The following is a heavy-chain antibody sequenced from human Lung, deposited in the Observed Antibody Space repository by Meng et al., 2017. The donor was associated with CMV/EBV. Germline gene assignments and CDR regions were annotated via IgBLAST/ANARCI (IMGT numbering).Heavy chain of an antibody. CDR3: ARADYLLVHYYYYGMDV. Sequence: ASXXVSXKASGYTFTSYGISWVRQAPGQGLEWMGWNSAYNGNTNYAQKFQGRVTMTTDASTSTAYMELRSLRSDDTAMYFCARADYLLVHYYYYGMDVWGQGNXVNGYS. D-gene: IGHD4/OR15-4a*01. CDR1: GYTFTSYG. J-gene: IGHJ6*01. CDR2: NSAYNGNT. V-gene: IGHV1-18*01.